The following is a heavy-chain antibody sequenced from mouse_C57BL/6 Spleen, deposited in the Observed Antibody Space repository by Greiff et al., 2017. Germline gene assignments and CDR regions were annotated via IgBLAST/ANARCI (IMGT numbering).Heavy chain of an antibody. CDR1: GYTFTSYW. V-gene: IGHV1-52*01. Sequence: VQLQQPGAELVRPGSSVKLSCKASGYTFTSYWMHWVKQRPIQGLEWIGNIDPSDSETNYNQKFKDKATLTVDKSSSTAYMQRSSLTSEDSAVYYWRRHYNGSSYGYFDVWGTGTTVTVSS. D-gene: IGHD1-1*01. CDR2: IDPSDSET. J-gene: IGHJ1*03. CDR3: RRHYNGSSYGYFDV.